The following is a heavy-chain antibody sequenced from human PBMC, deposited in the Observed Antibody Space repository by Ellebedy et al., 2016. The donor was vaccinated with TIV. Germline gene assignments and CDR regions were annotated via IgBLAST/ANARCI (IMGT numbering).Heavy chain of an antibody. Sequence: ASVKVSCKASGGTFSSYAISWVRQAPGQGLEWMGGIIPIFGTANYAQKFQGRVTITADKSTGTAYMELSSLRSEDMAVYYCARVGVGYDILTGYYMGPYYYYGMDVWGQGTTVTVSS. CDR2: IIPIFGTA. V-gene: IGHV1-69*06. CDR1: GGTFSSYA. CDR3: ARVGVGYDILTGYYMGPYYYYGMDV. J-gene: IGHJ6*02. D-gene: IGHD3-9*01.